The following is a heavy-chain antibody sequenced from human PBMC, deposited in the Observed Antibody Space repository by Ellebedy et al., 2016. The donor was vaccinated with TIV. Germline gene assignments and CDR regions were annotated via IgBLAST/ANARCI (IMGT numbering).Heavy chain of an antibody. V-gene: IGHV3-30*02. CDR3: AKDGNYGSGSWGY. J-gene: IGHJ4*02. Sequence: GESLKISCAASGFTFSNYAMNWVRQAPGKGLEWVTYIGDDGSDKYYADSVKGRFTISRDNSKNTVYLQMNSLRAEDTAVYYCAKDGNYGSGSWGYWGQGTLVTVSS. CDR2: IGDDGSDK. CDR1: GFTFSNYA. D-gene: IGHD3-10*01.